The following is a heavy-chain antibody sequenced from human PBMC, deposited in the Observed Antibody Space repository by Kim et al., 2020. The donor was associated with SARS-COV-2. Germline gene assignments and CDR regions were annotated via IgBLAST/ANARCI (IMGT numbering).Heavy chain of an antibody. D-gene: IGHD2-2*01. CDR3: ARVYCSSTSCYYYYGMDV. CDR1: GFTFSSYA. Sequence: GGSLRLSCAASGFTFSSYAMHWVRQAPGKGLEWVAVISYDGSNKYYADSVKGRFTISRDNSKNTLYLQMNSLRAEDTAVYYCARVYCSSTSCYYYYGMDV. CDR2: ISYDGSNK. J-gene: IGHJ6*01. V-gene: IGHV3-30*04.